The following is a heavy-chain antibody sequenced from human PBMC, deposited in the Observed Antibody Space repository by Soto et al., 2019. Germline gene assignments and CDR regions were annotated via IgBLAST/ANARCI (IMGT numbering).Heavy chain of an antibody. Sequence: QVQLQESGPGLMKPSETLSLTCTVSGASITGTSYWSWIRQPAGKGLEWIGRFSLSGTTNYNPSLRSRVTMSADVSKTQFSLRLTSVTAADTALYYCARGMTPPCAPAWYYFDSWGQGTLVTVSS. CDR2: FSLSGTT. CDR1: GASITGTSY. D-gene: IGHD2-8*02. V-gene: IGHV4-4*07. CDR3: ARGMTPPCAPAWYYFDS. J-gene: IGHJ4*02.